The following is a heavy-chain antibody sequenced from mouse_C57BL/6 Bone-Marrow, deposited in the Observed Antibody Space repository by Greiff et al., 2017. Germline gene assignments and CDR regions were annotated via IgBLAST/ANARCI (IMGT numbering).Heavy chain of an antibody. J-gene: IGHJ1*03. D-gene: IGHD1-1*01. V-gene: IGHV14-4*01. CDR1: GFNIKDDY. CDR2: IDPENGDT. Sequence: EVQLQESGAELVRPGASVKLSCTASGFNIKDDYMHWVQQRPEQGLEWIGWIDPENGDTEYASKFQGKATITADTSSNTAYLQLSSLTSEDTAVYYCTPITTVVGGYFDVWGTGTTVTGSS. CDR3: TPITTVVGGYFDV.